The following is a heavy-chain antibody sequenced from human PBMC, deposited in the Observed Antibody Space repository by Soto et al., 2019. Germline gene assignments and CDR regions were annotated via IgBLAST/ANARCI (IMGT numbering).Heavy chain of an antibody. CDR2: INSDGSST. J-gene: IGHJ4*02. CDR3: ARQAYYYDSSGYYSSHGFDY. Sequence: PGGSLRLSCAASGFIFSSYAMSWVRQAPGKGLVWVSRINSDGSSTSYADSVKGRFTISRDNAKNTLYLQMNSLRAEDTAVYYCARQAYYYDSSGYYSSHGFDYWGQGTLVTVSS. V-gene: IGHV3-74*01. D-gene: IGHD3-22*01. CDR1: GFIFSSYA.